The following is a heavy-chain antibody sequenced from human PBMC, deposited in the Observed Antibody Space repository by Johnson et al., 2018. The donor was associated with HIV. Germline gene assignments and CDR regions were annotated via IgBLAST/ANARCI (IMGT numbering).Heavy chain of an antibody. D-gene: IGHD5-18*01. J-gene: IGHJ3*02. CDR1: GFPVTSNF. Sequence: VQLVESGGGLVQPGGSLRLSCAASGFPVTSNFMTWVRQPQGKGLDWVSAVYSTFGTYYADSVRGRFTISTDNSKNTLYLQMNSLRREDTAVYYCARGVRNSYGYLLGTFDIWGQGTMVTVSS. CDR2: VYSTFGT. CDR3: ARGVRNSYGYLLGTFDI. V-gene: IGHV3-66*02.